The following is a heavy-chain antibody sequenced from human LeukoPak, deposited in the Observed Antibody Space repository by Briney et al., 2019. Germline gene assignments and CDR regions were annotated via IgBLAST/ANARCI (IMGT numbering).Heavy chain of an antibody. Sequence: GGSLRLSCAVSGFTLSSYTMNWVRQTPGRGLEWVSSISGSGSYIYYADSVKGRFTISKDNADISLLLQMSSLRAEDTAVYYCARDEGYGDYVDWGQGTLVTVSS. J-gene: IGHJ4*02. CDR1: GFTLSSYT. D-gene: IGHD4-17*01. CDR3: ARDEGYGDYVD. V-gene: IGHV3-21*01. CDR2: ISGSGSYI.